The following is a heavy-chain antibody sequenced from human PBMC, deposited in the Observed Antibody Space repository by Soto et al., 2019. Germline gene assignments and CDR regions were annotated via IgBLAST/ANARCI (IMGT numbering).Heavy chain of an antibody. V-gene: IGHV4-34*01. CDR3: ARASLADSNDY. J-gene: IGHJ4*02. CDR2: INHSGST. CDR1: GGSFSGYY. D-gene: IGHD6-19*01. Sequence: QVQLQQWGAGLLKPSETLSLTCAVYGGSFSGYYWSWIRQPPGKGLEWIGEINHSGSTNYNPSLKSRVTISVDTSKNQFSLKLSSVTAADTAVYYCARASLADSNDYWGQGTLVTVSS.